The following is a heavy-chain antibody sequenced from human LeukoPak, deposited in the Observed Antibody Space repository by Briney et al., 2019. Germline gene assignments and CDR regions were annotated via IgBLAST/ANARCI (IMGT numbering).Heavy chain of an antibody. CDR1: GFTFDDYA. CDR2: ISWNSGSI. D-gene: IGHD3-16*01. V-gene: IGHV3-9*01. J-gene: IGHJ4*02. CDR3: ASQGGHYFDY. Sequence: PGGSLRLSCAASGFTFDDYAMHWVRQAPGKGLEWVSGISWNSGSIGYADSVKGRFTISRDNAKNSLYLQMNSLRAEDTAVYYCASQGGHYFDYWGQGTLVTVSS.